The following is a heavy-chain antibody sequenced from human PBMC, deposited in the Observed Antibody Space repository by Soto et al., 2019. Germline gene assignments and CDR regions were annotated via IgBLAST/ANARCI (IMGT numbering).Heavy chain of an antibody. D-gene: IGHD3-16*01. CDR1: GFTFSSYW. J-gene: IGHJ4*02. CDR2: INSDGSST. CDR3: ARVGRGALYDDQIGGSYHTGRSEY. Sequence: EVQLVESGGGLVQPGGSLRLSCAASGFTFSSYWMHWVRQAPGKGLVWVSRINSDGSSTSYADSVKGRFTISRDNAKNTLYLQLTSLSADDLAGYYCARVGRGALYDDQIGGSYHTGRSEYWGQGTLLTVSS. V-gene: IGHV3-74*01.